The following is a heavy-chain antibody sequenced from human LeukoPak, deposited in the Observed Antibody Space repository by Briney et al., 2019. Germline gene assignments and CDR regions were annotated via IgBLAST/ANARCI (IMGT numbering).Heavy chain of an antibody. CDR3: AGPYYYDSPDTQDGGYYFDY. V-gene: IGHV4-59*12. CDR1: GGSISSYY. D-gene: IGHD3-22*01. CDR2: IYYSGGT. Sequence: PSETLSLTCTVSGGSISSYYWSWIRQPPGKGLGWIGYIYYSGGTNYNPSLKSRVTISVATPKKQFSLNLSSVTAADTAVYYCAGPYYYDSPDTQDGGYYFDYWGHGTLVTVSS. J-gene: IGHJ4*01.